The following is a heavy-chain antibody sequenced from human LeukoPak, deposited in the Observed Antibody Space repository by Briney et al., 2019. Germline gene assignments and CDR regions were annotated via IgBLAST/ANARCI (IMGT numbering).Heavy chain of an antibody. D-gene: IGHD2-2*02. CDR2: FDPEDGET. Sequence: ASVKVSCKVSGYTLTELSMHWVRQAPGKGLEWMGGFDPEDGETIYAQKFQGRVTMTEDTSTDTAYMELSSLRSEDTAVYYCARGQIVVVPAAIGENWFDPWGQGTLVTVSS. CDR1: GYTLTELS. CDR3: ARGQIVVVPAAIGENWFDP. V-gene: IGHV1-24*01. J-gene: IGHJ5*02.